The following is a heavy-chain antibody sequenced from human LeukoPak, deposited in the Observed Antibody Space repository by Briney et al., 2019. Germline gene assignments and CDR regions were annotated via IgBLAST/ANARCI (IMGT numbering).Heavy chain of an antibody. CDR1: GFAFTTYS. J-gene: IGHJ4*02. CDR3: AREDGSSYYFDY. D-gene: IGHD1-26*01. V-gene: IGHV3-48*04. CDR2: ISSSGNTM. Sequence: GGSLRLSCAASGFAFTTYSVNWVRQAPGKGLEWISYISSSGNTMYHADSVKGRFSISRDNAKNSLYLQMNTLRAEDTAVYYCAREDGSSYYFDYWGQGILVTVSS.